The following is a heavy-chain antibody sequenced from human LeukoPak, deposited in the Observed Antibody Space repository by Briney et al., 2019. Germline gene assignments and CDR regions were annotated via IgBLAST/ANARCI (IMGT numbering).Heavy chain of an antibody. D-gene: IGHD3-10*01. CDR3: AKDRATMVRGVIIKGLDY. CDR2: ISYDGSNK. J-gene: IGHJ4*02. CDR1: GFTFSSYG. V-gene: IGHV3-30*18. Sequence: GGSLRLSCAASGFTFSSYGMHWVRQAPGKGLEWVAVISYDGSNKYCADSVKGRFTISRDNSKNTLYLQMNSLRAEDTAVYYCAKDRATMVRGVIIKGLDYWGQGTLVTVSS.